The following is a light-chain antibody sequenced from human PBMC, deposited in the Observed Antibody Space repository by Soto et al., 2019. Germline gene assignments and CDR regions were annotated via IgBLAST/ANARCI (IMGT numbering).Light chain of an antibody. V-gene: IGLV2-14*01. CDR3: SSYRTGGSYV. CDR2: DVT. CDR1: SSDVGGYNS. J-gene: IGLJ1*01. Sequence: QSVLTQPASLSGSPGLSIAISCTGTSSDVGGYNSVSWYQQHPGKAPKLVIYDVTSRPSGVSNRFSGSKSGNTASLTISGLQSEDEGDYYCSSYRTGGSYVFGTGTKVTV.